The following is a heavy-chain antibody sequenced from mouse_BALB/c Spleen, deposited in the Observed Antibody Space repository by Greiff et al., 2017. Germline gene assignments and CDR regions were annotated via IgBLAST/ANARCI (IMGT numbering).Heavy chain of an antibody. J-gene: IGHJ3*01. V-gene: IGHV14-3*02. CDR1: GFNIKDTY. CDR3: ASSYYYGSSPFAY. Sequence: VQLKESGAELVKPGASVKLSCTASGFNIKDTYMHWVKQRPEQGLEWIGRIDPANGNTKYDPKFQGKATITADTSSNTAYLQLSSLTSEDTAVYYCASSYYYGSSPFAYWGQGTLVTVSA. CDR2: IDPANGNT. D-gene: IGHD1-1*01.